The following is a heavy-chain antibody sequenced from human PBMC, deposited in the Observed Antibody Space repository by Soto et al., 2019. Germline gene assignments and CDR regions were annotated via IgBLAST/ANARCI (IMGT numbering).Heavy chain of an antibody. CDR2: IYNTGST. CDR1: GGSVSSASDF. Sequence: SEPLSLTCSVAGGSVSSASDFWNWMRHPPGEGLEWIGYIYNTGSTNYNPSLKSRVTISVDTSKNRFSLNLNSVTAADTAMYYCARAKKNYYDGGGYPVDSWGQGNLVTVSA. J-gene: IGHJ5*01. D-gene: IGHD3-22*01. V-gene: IGHV4-61*01. CDR3: ARAKKNYYDGGGYPVDS.